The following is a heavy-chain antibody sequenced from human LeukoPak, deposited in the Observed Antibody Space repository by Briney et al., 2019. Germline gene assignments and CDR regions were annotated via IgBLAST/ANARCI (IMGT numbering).Heavy chain of an antibody. Sequence: ASVKASCKASGYTFTGYYMHWVRQAPGQGLEWMGWINPNSGGTNYAQKFQGRVTMTRDTSISTAYMELSRLRSDDTAVYYCARDYPGSSWPIDYWGQGTLVTVSS. J-gene: IGHJ4*02. CDR3: ARDYPGSSWPIDY. D-gene: IGHD6-13*01. CDR1: GYTFTGYY. CDR2: INPNSGGT. V-gene: IGHV1-2*02.